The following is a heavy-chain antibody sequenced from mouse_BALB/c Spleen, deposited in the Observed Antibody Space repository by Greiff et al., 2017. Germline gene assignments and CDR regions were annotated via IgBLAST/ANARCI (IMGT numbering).Heavy chain of an antibody. J-gene: IGHJ3*01. Sequence: QVQLQQPGAELVKPGASVKLSCKASGYTFTSYWMHWVKQRPGQGLEWIGEINPSNGRTNYNEKFKSKATLTVDKSSSTAYMQLSSLTSEDSAVYYCARSTMITWLAYWGQGTLVTVSA. CDR1: GYTFTSYW. D-gene: IGHD2-4*01. V-gene: IGHV1S81*02. CDR2: INPSNGRT. CDR3: ARSTMITWLAY.